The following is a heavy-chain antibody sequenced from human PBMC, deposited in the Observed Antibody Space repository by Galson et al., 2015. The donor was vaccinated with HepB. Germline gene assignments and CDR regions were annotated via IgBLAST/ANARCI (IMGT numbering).Heavy chain of an antibody. J-gene: IGHJ3*02. CDR3: AKRWSSSWYTGDAFDI. D-gene: IGHD6-13*01. Sequence: SLRLSCAASGFTFNTYNMNWVRQVPGKGLEWVSSVSSRSRDIYYADSVKGRFTISRDNGQNALYLQMNSLRAEDTAVYYCAKRWSSSWYTGDAFDIWGQGTMVTVSS. CDR1: GFTFNTYN. CDR2: VSSRSRDI. V-gene: IGHV3-21*04.